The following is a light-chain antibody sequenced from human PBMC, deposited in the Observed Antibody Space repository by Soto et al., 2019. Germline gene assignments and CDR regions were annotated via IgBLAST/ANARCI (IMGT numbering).Light chain of an antibody. CDR3: QQRSNWPIT. Sequence: EVVMTQSPATLSVSPGERATLSCRASESVSRNLAWYQQKPGQAPRLLIYDASTRATGIPDRFSGGGSGTEFTLTISSLEPEDFAVYYCQQRSNWPITFGQGTRLEIK. J-gene: IGKJ5*01. CDR2: DAS. CDR1: ESVSRN. V-gene: IGKV3-15*01.